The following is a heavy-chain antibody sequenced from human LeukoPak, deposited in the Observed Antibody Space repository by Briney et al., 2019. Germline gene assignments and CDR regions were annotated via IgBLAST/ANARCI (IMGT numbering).Heavy chain of an antibody. D-gene: IGHD4/OR15-4a*01. CDR3: ATKRPWGANSGPDDY. Sequence: ASVKVSCKVSGYTLTELSMHWVRQAPGKGLEWMGGLDPEDGETIYAQKFQGRVTMTEDTSTDTAYMELSSLRSEDTAVYYCATKRPWGANSGPDDYWXQGTLVTVSS. CDR1: GYTLTELS. V-gene: IGHV1-24*01. CDR2: LDPEDGET. J-gene: IGHJ4*02.